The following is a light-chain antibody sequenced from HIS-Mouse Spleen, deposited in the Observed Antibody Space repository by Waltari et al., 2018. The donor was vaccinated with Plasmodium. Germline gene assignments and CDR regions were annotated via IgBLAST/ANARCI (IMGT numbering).Light chain of an antibody. CDR3: GTCGSSLGAGVV. V-gene: IGLV1-51*01. Sequence: QSVLTQPPSVSAAPGQKVTISCSGSGSNIGNHHVSWCQQLPRTAPKLHIDDNHKRPPGIPDRFSGSKSGTSATLGITGIRTGDETDYYCGTCGSSLGAGVVYGGGTKLTVL. CDR1: GSNIGNHH. CDR2: DNH. J-gene: IGLJ2*01.